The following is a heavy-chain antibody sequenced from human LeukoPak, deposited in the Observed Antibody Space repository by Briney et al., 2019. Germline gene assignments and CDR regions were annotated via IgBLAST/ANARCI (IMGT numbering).Heavy chain of an antibody. Sequence: LGESLKISCKGSGYSFTSYWIGWVRQMPGKGLEWMGIIYPDDSDTRYSPSFQGQVTISADKSISTVYLQWSSLKASDTAVYYCARHTTGSYRYADYWGQGTLVTVSS. J-gene: IGHJ4*02. CDR1: GYSFTSYW. CDR3: ARHTTGSYRYADY. CDR2: IYPDDSDT. D-gene: IGHD3-16*02. V-gene: IGHV5-51*01.